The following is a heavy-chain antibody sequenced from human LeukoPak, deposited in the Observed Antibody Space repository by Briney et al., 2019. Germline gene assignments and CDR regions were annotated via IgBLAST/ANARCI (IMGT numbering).Heavy chain of an antibody. D-gene: IGHD3-22*01. CDR2: ISGSGGST. Sequence: SGGSLRLSCAASGFTFSSYAMSWVRQAPGKGLEWVSAISGSGGSTYYADSVKGRFTISRDNSKNTLYLQMNSLRAEDPAVYYCATADYYDSSGYYRGSDYWGQGTLVTVSS. CDR1: GFTFSSYA. V-gene: IGHV3-23*01. CDR3: ATADYYDSSGYYRGSDY. J-gene: IGHJ4*02.